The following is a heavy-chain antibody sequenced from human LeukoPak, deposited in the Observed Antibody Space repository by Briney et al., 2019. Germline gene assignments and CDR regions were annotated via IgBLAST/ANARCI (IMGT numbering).Heavy chain of an antibody. CDR1: GGSISSYY. V-gene: IGHV4-4*07. J-gene: IGHJ1*01. CDR3: AREESPTPRRSYFQH. Sequence: SETLSLTCTVSGGSISSYYWSWVRQPAGKGLEWIGRIHTSGSTNYNPSLKSRVTMSVDTSKNQFSLKLSSVTAADTAVYYCAREESPTPRRSYFQHWGQGTLVTVSS. CDR2: IHTSGST.